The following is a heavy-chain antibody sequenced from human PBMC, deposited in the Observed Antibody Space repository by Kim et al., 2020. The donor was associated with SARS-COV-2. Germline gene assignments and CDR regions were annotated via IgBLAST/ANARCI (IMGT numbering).Heavy chain of an antibody. CDR3: AKALGVYYDSSGYVDY. CDR2: IYSGGSST. Sequence: GGSLRLSCAASGFTFSSYAMSWVRQAPGKGLEWVSVIYSGGSSTYYADSVKGRFTISRDNSKNTLYLQMNSLRAEDTAVYYCAKALGVYYDSSGYVDYWCQGTLVTVPS. J-gene: IGHJ4*02. V-gene: IGHV3-23*03. D-gene: IGHD3-22*01. CDR1: GFTFSSYA.